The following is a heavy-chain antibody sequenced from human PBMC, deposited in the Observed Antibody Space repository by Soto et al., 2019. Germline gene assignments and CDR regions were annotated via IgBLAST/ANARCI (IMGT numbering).Heavy chain of an antibody. CDR3: TTDLGEGPAAILGSYYYYYGMDV. V-gene: IGHV3-15*01. Sequence: VQLVESGGGLVKPGGSLRLSCAASGFTFSNAWMSWVRQAPGKGLEWVGRIKSKTDGGTTDYAAPVKGRFTISRDDSKNTLYLQMNSLKTEDTAVYYCTTDLGEGPAAILGSYYYYYGMDVWGQGTTVTVSS. D-gene: IGHD2-2*02. CDR2: IKSKTDGGTT. CDR1: GFTFSNAW. J-gene: IGHJ6*02.